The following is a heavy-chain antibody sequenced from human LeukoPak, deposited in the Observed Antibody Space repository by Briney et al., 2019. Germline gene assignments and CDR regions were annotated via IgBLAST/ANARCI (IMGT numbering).Heavy chain of an antibody. Sequence: SETLSLTCTATGRTISSYDWSWILQPPGKILKWIGYIYYSGSTNYNPSLKSRVTISVDTPKNQFSLKLSSVTAADTAVYYCASSKVKCYGDYVGYYYWGQGALVTVSS. CDR3: ASSKVKCYGDYVGYYY. CDR2: IYYSGST. V-gene: IGHV4-59*08. D-gene: IGHD4-17*01. CDR1: GRTISSYD. J-gene: IGHJ4*02.